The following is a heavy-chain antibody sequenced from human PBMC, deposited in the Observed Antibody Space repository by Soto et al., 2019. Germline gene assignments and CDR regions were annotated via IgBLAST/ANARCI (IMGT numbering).Heavy chain of an antibody. CDR3: AIGGIGYCSSTSCLRHYYGMDV. D-gene: IGHD2-2*01. CDR1: GYSLTSYW. Sequence: ESLKISFTGSGYSLTSYWISWVRQIPGKGLEWMGRIDPSDSYTNYSPSFQGHVTISADKSISTAYLQWSSLKASDTAMYYCAIGGIGYCSSTSCLRHYYGMDVWGQGTTVTVSS. J-gene: IGHJ6*02. CDR2: IDPSDSYT. V-gene: IGHV5-10-1*01.